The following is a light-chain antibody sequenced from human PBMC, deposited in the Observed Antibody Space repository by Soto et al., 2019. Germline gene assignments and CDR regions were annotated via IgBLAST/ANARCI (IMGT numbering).Light chain of an antibody. J-gene: IGLJ1*01. V-gene: IGLV1-47*01. CDR2: RNN. CDR1: SSNIGSNY. CDR3: AAWDDSLSGQSYV. Sequence: QSVRTQPPSASGTPGQRVTISCSGSSSNIGSNYVYWYQQLPGTAPKLLIYRNNQRPSGVPDRFSGSKSGTSASLAISGLRSEDEADYYCAAWDDSLSGQSYVFGTGTKVTVL.